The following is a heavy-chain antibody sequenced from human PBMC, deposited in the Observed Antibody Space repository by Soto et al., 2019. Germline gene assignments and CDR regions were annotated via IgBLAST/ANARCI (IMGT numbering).Heavy chain of an antibody. Sequence: QVQLVQSGAEVMKPGSSVKVSCKASGGTFSSYGISWVRQAPGQGLEWMGGIIPIFGTANYAQKFQGRVTITADESTSTAYMELSRLRSEDTAVYYCARAVEQSYYYYGMDVWGQGTTVTVSS. CDR3: ARAVEQSYYYYGMDV. V-gene: IGHV1-69*12. CDR2: IIPIFGTA. J-gene: IGHJ6*02. CDR1: GGTFSSYG.